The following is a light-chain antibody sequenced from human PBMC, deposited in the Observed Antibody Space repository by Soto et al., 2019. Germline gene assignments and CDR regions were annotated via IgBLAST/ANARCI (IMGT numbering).Light chain of an antibody. CDR1: KSISTW. Sequence: DIQMTQSPSTLSASVGDRVTITCRASKSISTWVAWYQQKPGKAPKLLIYKASTLKSGVPSRFSGSGSGTEFTLTISSLQPDDFATYYCQHYNSYSEAFGQGTKVDI. J-gene: IGKJ1*01. CDR2: KAS. V-gene: IGKV1-5*03. CDR3: QHYNSYSEA.